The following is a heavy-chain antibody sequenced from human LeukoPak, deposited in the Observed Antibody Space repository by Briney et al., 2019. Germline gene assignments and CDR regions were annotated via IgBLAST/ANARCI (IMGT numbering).Heavy chain of an antibody. D-gene: IGHD6-13*01. CDR1: GYTFTSYG. CDR3: ARDLGSSPSGGMDV. J-gene: IGHJ6*02. CDR2: ISAYNGNT. Sequence: TENVSCKASGYTFTSYGISWVRQAPGQGLEWMGWISAYNGNTNYAQKLQGRLTMTTDTSTSTAYMEVRSLRSDDTAVYYCARDLGSSPSGGMDVWGQGTTVTVSS. V-gene: IGHV1-18*01.